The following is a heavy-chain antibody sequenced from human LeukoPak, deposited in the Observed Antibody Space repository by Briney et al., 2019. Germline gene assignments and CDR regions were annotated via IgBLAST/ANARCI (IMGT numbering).Heavy chain of an antibody. J-gene: IGHJ5*02. CDR2: INPNSGGT. CDR3: ARDKFPSDDILTGYHST. Sequence: ASVKVSCKASGYTFTGYYMHWVRQAPGQGLEWMGWINPNSGGTNYAQKFQGRVTMTRDTSISTAYMELSRLRSDDTAVYYCARDKFPSDDILTGYHSTWGQGTLVTVSS. CDR1: GYTFTGYY. D-gene: IGHD3-9*01. V-gene: IGHV1-2*02.